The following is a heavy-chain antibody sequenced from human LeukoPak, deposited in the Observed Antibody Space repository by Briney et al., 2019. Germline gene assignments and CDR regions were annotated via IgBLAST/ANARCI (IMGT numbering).Heavy chain of an antibody. CDR1: GGSIGRSSYY. CDR3: ASPYSGSYSDPSLDAFDI. Sequence: SETLSLTCYVSGGSIGRSSYYWGWIRQPPGKGLEWIGNIYYTGTTNYNPSLKSRVTISVDTPKSQFSLKLSSVTAADTAVYYCASPYSGSYSDPSLDAFDIWGQGTMVTVSS. D-gene: IGHD1-26*01. J-gene: IGHJ3*02. CDR2: IYYTGTT. V-gene: IGHV4-39*07.